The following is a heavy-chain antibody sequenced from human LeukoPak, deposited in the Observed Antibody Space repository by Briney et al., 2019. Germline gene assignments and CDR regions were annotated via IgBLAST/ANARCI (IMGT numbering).Heavy chain of an antibody. V-gene: IGHV1-2*02. J-gene: IGHJ4*02. CDR2: INPNSGGT. Sequence: GASVKVSCKASGDTFTCSYMHWVRQAPGQGHEWMGWINPNSGGTNSAQKFQGRVTITMDTSITTAYMELSMLRPAHTAVYLCSWCSQQWLVPDFDYCGEGTPVTVSP. CDR1: GDTFTCSY. CDR3: SWCSQQWLVPDFDY. D-gene: IGHD6-19*01.